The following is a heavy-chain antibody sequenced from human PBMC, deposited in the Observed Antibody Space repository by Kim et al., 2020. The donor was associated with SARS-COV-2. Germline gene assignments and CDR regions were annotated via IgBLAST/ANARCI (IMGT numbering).Heavy chain of an antibody. Sequence: SETLSLTCTVSGGSISSYYWSWIRQPPGKGLEWIGYIYYSGSTNYNPSLKSRVTISVDTSKNQFSLKLSSVTAADTAVYYCASAYISGWYGWFDPWGQGTLVTVSS. CDR3: ASAYISGWYGWFDP. CDR2: IYYSGST. J-gene: IGHJ5*02. V-gene: IGHV4-59*01. D-gene: IGHD6-19*01. CDR1: GGSISSYY.